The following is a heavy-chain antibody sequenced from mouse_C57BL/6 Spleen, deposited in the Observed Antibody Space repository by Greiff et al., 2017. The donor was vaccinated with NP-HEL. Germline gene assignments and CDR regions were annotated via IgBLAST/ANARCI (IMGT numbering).Heavy chain of an antibody. CDR2: IRNKANGYKT. V-gene: IGHV7-3*01. Sequence: EVKVVESGGGLVQPGGSLSLSCAASGFTFTDYYMSWVRQPPGKALEWLGFIRNKANGYKTEYNASVKGRFTISRDNSQSILYLQMNALRAEDSATYYYARDYYGSSLDYWGQGTTLTVSS. D-gene: IGHD1-1*01. J-gene: IGHJ2*01. CDR3: ARDYYGSSLDY. CDR1: GFTFTDYY.